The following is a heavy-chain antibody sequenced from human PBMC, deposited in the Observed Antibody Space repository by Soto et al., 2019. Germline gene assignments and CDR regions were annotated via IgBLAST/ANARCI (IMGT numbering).Heavy chain of an antibody. CDR3: ARDSRYYDFWSGLEHYFDY. CDR1: GYTFTSYG. J-gene: IGHJ4*02. V-gene: IGHV1-18*04. Sequence: ASVKVSCKASGYTFTSYGISWVRQAPGQGLEWMGWISAYNGNTNYTQKLQGRVTMTTDTSTSTAYMELRSLRSDDTAVYYCARDSRYYDFWSGLEHYFDYWGQGTMVTVSS. CDR2: ISAYNGNT. D-gene: IGHD3-3*01.